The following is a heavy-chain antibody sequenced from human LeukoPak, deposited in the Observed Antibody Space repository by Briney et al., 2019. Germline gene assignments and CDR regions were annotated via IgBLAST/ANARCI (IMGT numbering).Heavy chain of an antibody. CDR3: ARLGYGTVDSPVFGMDV. CDR2: IDPSDSYT. Sequence: PGESLKISCKGSGYSFTSYWISWVRQMPGKGLEWMGRIDPSDSYTNYSPSFQGHVTISADKSISTAYLQWSSLKASDTAMYYCARLGYGTVDSPVFGMDVWGQGTTVTVSS. V-gene: IGHV5-10-1*01. J-gene: IGHJ6*02. D-gene: IGHD4-23*01. CDR1: GYSFTSYW.